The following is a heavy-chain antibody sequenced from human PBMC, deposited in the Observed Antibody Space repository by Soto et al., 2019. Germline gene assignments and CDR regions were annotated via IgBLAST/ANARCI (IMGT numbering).Heavy chain of an antibody. J-gene: IGHJ2*01. CDR1: GFTFSSYW. Sequence: EVQLVESGGGLVQPGGSLRLSCAASGFTFSSYWMSWVRQAPGKGLEWVANIKQDGSEKYYVDSVKGRFTISRDNAKNSLYLQMNSLRAEDTAVYYCARDTGPQYSSGWYISPGRTVGDWYFDLWGRGTLVTVSS. CDR2: IKQDGSEK. V-gene: IGHV3-7*03. D-gene: IGHD6-19*01. CDR3: ARDTGPQYSSGWYISPGRTVGDWYFDL.